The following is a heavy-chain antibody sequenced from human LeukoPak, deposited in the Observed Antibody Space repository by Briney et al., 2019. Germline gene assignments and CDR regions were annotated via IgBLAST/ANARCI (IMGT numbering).Heavy chain of an antibody. V-gene: IGHV3-23*01. CDR2: ISGSGGST. CDR3: AKDSDYDSSGPLGY. J-gene: IGHJ4*02. CDR1: GFTFSSYA. Sequence: PGGSLRLSCAASGFTFSSYAMSWVHQAPGKGLEWVSAISGSGGSTYYADSVKGRFTISRDNSKNTLYLQMNSLRAEDTAVYYCAKDSDYDSSGPLGYWGQGTLVTVSS. D-gene: IGHD3-22*01.